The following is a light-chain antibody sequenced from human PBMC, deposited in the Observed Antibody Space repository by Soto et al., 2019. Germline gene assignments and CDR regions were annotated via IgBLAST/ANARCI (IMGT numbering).Light chain of an antibody. V-gene: IGLV1-40*01. CDR2: GNS. CDR3: QSYDSSLSGSVV. Sequence: QSVLTQPPSVSGAPGQRVTISCTGSSSNIGAGYDVHWYQQLPGTAPKLLIYGNSNRPSGVPDRFSGSKSGTSASLAITGLQAEDEADYHCQSYDSSLSGSVVFGGGTKLPVL. CDR1: SSNIGAGYD. J-gene: IGLJ2*01.